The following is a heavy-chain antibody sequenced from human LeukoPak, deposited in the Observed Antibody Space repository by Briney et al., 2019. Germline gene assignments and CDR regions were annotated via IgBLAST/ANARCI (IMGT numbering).Heavy chain of an antibody. CDR2: IIPIFGTA. J-gene: IGHJ4*02. CDR3: ARSPTGYSYGYRETYYFDY. CDR1: GYTFTSYA. Sequence: ASVKVSCKASGYTFTSYAISWVRQAPGQGLEWMGGIIPIFGTANHAQKFQGRVTITTDESTSTAYMELSSLRSEDTAVYYCARSPTGYSYGYRETYYFDYWGQGTLVTVSS. V-gene: IGHV1-69*05. D-gene: IGHD5-18*01.